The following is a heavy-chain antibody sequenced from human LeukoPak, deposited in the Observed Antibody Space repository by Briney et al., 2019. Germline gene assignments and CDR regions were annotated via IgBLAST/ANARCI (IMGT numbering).Heavy chain of an antibody. CDR3: AGEWKQLIDY. Sequence: SQTLSLTCTVSGGSISSGSYYWSWIRQPAGKGLEWIGRIYTSGSTNYNPSLKSRVTISVDTSKNQFSLKLSSVTAPDTAVYSCAGEWKQLIDYGGREPLVTVS. J-gene: IGHJ4*02. D-gene: IGHD5-18*01. CDR2: IYTSGST. V-gene: IGHV4-61*02. CDR1: GGSISSGSYY.